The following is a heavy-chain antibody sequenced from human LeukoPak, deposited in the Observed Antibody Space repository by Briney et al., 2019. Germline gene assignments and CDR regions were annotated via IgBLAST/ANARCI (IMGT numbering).Heavy chain of an antibody. CDR1: GFTFSSCA. V-gene: IGHV3-23*01. J-gene: IGHJ4*02. CDR3: AKGYSSGWRTYFDY. Sequence: GGSLTLSCAAYGFTFSSCAMSWVRQPPGKGLEWVSGIISTGGSTYYADSVKGRFTISRDNSKSTLSLQMDSLRAEDTAVYYCAKGYSSGWRTYFDYWGQGTLVTVSS. D-gene: IGHD6-19*01. CDR2: IISTGGST.